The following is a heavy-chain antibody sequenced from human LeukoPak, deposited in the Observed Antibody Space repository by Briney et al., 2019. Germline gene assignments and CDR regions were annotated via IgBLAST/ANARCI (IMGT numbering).Heavy chain of an antibody. J-gene: IGHJ4*02. CDR2: ISAYNGNT. V-gene: IGHV1-18*01. CDR3: ARVLRVGPLVVPAASDY. D-gene: IGHD2-2*01. CDR1: GYTFTSYG. Sequence: ASVKVSCKASGYTFTSYGISWVRQAPGQGLEWMGWISAYNGNTNYAQKLQGRVTMTTDTSTSTAYMELRSLRSDDTAVYYCARVLRVGPLVVPAASDYWGQGTLVTVSS.